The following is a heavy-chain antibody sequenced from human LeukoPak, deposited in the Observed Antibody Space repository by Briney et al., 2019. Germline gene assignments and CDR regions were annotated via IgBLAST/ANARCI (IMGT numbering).Heavy chain of an antibody. V-gene: IGHV4-39*02. CDR3: AREREIVQLERAHDY. J-gene: IGHJ4*02. Sequence: PSETLSLTCTVSGGSISSSCYYWGWIRQPPGKGLEWIGSIYYSGSTYYNPSLKSRVTISVDTSKNQFSLKLSSVTAADTAVYYCAREREIVQLERAHDYWGQGTLVTVSS. D-gene: IGHD1-1*01. CDR2: IYYSGST. CDR1: GGSISSSCYY.